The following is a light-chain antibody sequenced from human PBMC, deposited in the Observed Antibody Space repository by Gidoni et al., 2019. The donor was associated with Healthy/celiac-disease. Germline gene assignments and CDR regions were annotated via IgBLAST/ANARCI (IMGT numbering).Light chain of an antibody. V-gene: IGKV3-20*01. CDR2: GAS. CDR3: QQYGSSPPRYT. Sequence: EILLTQSPGTLSLSPEERATLSCRASQSVSSSYLAWYQQKPGKAPRLLIYGASRRATGIPDRFSGSGSGTDFTLTISILEPEDFAVDYCQQYGSSPPRYTFGQXTKLEIK. CDR1: QSVSSSY. J-gene: IGKJ2*01.